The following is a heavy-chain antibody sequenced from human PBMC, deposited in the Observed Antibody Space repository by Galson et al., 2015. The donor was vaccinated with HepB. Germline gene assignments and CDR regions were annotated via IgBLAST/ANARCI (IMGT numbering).Heavy chain of an antibody. V-gene: IGHV1-2*06. Sequence: SVKVSCKASGYTFTGYYMHWVRQAPGQGLEWMGRINPNSGGTNYAQKFQGRVTMTRDTSISTAYMELSRLRSDDTAVYYCARELAGYYDSSGSYYFDYWGQGTLVTVSS. CDR3: ARELAGYYDSSGSYYFDY. CDR1: GYTFTGYY. CDR2: INPNSGGT. D-gene: IGHD3-22*01. J-gene: IGHJ4*02.